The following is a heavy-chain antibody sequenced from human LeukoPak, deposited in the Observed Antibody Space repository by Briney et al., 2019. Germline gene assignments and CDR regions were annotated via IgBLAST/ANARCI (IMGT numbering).Heavy chain of an antibody. V-gene: IGHV4-59*01. J-gene: IGHJ4*02. CDR1: GGSISNYH. CDR2: IYYSGST. CDR3: ARYVVVTAYFDY. Sequence: PSETLSLTCTVPGGSISNYHWTWIRQPPGKGLEWIGYIYYSGSTNYNPSLKSRVTISVDTSKNQFSLKLSSVTAADTAVYYCARYVVVTAYFDYWGQGTLVTVSS. D-gene: IGHD2-21*02.